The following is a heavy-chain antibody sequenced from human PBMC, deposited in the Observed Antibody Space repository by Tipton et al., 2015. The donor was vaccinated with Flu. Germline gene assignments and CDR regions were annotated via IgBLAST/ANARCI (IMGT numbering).Heavy chain of an antibody. CDR2: IRSKVYGGTT. CDR3: ARGLPPGY. J-gene: IGHJ4*02. V-gene: IGHV3-49*03. Sequence: SLRLSCPGSGFTFGNYAVIWFRQAPGKGLEWVSFIRSKVYGGTTEYAASVKGRFTISRDDSKSIAYLQMNSLKTEDTAVYYCARGLPPGYWGQGTLVTVSS. CDR1: GFTFGNYA.